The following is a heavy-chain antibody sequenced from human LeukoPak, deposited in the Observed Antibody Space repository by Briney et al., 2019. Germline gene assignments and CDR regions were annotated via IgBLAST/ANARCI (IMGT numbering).Heavy chain of an antibody. CDR1: GFTFSSYS. D-gene: IGHD3-3*01. J-gene: IGHJ4*02. CDR3: ARTPYYDFWSGYYTAMFDY. Sequence: GGSLRLSCAASGFTFSSYSMNWVRQAPGKGLEWVSSISSSSSYIYYADSVKGRFTISRDNAKNSLYLQMNSLRAEDTDVYYCARTPYYDFWSGYYTAMFDYWGQGTLVTVSS. V-gene: IGHV3-21*01. CDR2: ISSSSSYI.